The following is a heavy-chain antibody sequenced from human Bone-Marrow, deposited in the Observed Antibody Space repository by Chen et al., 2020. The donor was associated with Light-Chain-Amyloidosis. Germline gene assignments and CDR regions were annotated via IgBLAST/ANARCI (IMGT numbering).Heavy chain of an antibody. CDR1: GITFNNYA. CDR3: ARGSAATCSGARCYYFDY. V-gene: IGHV3-23*01. CDR2: FSGGLSTT. J-gene: IGHJ4*02. Sequence: EVQLLESGGDLVQPGGFLRLPCAASGITFNNYAVIRVRQAPGKGLGFVSTFSGGLSTTYYADSVKGRFTVSRDNSNNTLYLQMSSLRAEDTAIYYCARGSAATCSGARCYYFDYWGQGTLVTVSS. D-gene: IGHD2-15*01.